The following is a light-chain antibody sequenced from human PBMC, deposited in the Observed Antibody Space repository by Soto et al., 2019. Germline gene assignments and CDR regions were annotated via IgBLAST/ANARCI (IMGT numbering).Light chain of an antibody. V-gene: IGLV2-14*01. CDR3: SSYATSSTLVL. CDR2: DVN. J-gene: IGLJ3*02. Sequence: QSAPTQPASVSGSPGQSITISCTGTSSDVGGSNHVSWYQQHPGKAPKLMIFDVNSRPSGVSNRFSGSKSGNTASLSISGLQAEDEAEYYCSSYATSSTLVLFGGGTKLTVL. CDR1: SSDVGGSNH.